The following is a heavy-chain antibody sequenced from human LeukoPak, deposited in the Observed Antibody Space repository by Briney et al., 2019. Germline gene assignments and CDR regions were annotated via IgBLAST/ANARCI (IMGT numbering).Heavy chain of an antibody. CDR1: GGSISSSSYY. D-gene: IGHD3-3*01. CDR3: ARRSSTTIFGVVTHNWFDP. J-gene: IGHJ5*02. CDR2: IYYSGST. Sequence: SETLSLTCTVSGGSISSSSYYWGWIRQPPGKGLEWIGSIYYSGSTYYNPSLKSRVTISVDTSKNQFSLKLSSVTAADTAVYYCARRSSTTIFGVVTHNWFDPWGQGTLVTVSS. V-gene: IGHV4-39*01.